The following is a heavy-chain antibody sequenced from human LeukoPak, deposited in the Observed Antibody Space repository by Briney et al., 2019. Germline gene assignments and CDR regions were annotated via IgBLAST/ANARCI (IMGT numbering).Heavy chain of an antibody. CDR3: ARQSQYYYYGMDV. J-gene: IGHJ6*02. V-gene: IGHV4-4*07. Sequence: SETLSLTCTVSGGSINFYYWSWIRQPAGKGLEWIGRIYSTGSTNYSPSLKSRVTMSVDKSKNQFSLKLSSVTAADTAVYYCARQSQYYYYGMDVWGQGTTVTVSS. CDR2: IYSTGST. CDR1: GGSINFYY.